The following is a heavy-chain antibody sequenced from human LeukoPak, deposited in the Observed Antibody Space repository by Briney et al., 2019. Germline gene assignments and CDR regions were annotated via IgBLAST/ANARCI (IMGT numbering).Heavy chain of an antibody. CDR3: AKEPHILTGSLPDY. D-gene: IGHD3-9*01. V-gene: IGHV3-23*01. Sequence: GGSLRLSCAASGFTFSSYAMSWVRQAPGKGLEWVPAISGSGGSTYYADSVKGRFTISRDNSKNTLYLQMNSLRAEDTAVYYCAKEPHILTGSLPDYWGQGTLVTVSS. CDR1: GFTFSSYA. J-gene: IGHJ4*02. CDR2: ISGSGGST.